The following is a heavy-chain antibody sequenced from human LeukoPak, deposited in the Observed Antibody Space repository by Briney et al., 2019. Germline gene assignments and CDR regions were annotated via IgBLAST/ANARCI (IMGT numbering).Heavy chain of an antibody. V-gene: IGHV4-59*01. CDR1: GDSITGYY. Sequence: SETLSLTCTVSGDSITGYYWIWVRQPPGKGLEWIGHIYSSERTDYNPSLKSRVSISVDTPKNHFSLKLNSVTAADTAVYYCARDSSAKFDYWGQGILVTVSS. J-gene: IGHJ4*02. CDR3: ARDSSAKFDY. CDR2: IYSSERT. D-gene: IGHD2-2*01.